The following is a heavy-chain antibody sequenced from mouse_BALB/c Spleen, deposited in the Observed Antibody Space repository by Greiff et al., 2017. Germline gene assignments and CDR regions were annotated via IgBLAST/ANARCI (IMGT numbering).Heavy chain of an antibody. CDR1: GYTFTSYW. CDR2: IYPGDGDT. CDR3: ARVGYYGSSYAMDY. J-gene: IGHJ4*01. V-gene: IGHV1-87*01. Sequence: VQLQQSGAELARPGASVKLSCKASGYTFTSYWMQWVKQRPGQGLEWIGAIYPGDGDTRYTQKFKGKATLTADKSSSTAYMQLSSLASEDSAVYYCARVGYYGSSYAMDYWGQGTSVTVSS. D-gene: IGHD1-1*01.